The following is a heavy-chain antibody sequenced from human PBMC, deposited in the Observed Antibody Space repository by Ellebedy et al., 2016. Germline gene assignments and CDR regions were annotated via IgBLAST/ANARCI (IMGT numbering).Heavy chain of an antibody. Sequence: GGSLRLXXAASGFTFSSHAMSWVRQAPGKGLEWVSSISGSSGNTYYADSVKGRFTISRDNSKNTVYLQLKSLRADDTGVYFCARNFDSFVYWGQGTLVTVSS. CDR3: ARNFDSFVY. V-gene: IGHV3-23*01. CDR1: GFTFSSHA. CDR2: ISGSSGNT. J-gene: IGHJ4*02.